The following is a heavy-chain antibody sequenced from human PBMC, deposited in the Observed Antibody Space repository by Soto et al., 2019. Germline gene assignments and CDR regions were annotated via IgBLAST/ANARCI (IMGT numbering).Heavy chain of an antibody. V-gene: IGHV3-30-3*01. CDR2: ISYDGSNK. J-gene: IGHJ4*02. D-gene: IGHD6-19*01. CDR3: ARGGSAWSVDY. Sequence: QVQLVESGGGVVQPGRSLRLSCAASGFTFSSYAMHWVRQAPGKGLEWVAVISYDGSNKYYADSVKGRFTISRDNSKNTLYLQMNSLGAEDTAVYYGARGGSAWSVDYWGQGTLVTVSS. CDR1: GFTFSSYA.